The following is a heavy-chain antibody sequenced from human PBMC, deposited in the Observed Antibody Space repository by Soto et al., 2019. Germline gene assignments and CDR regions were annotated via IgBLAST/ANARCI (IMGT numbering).Heavy chain of an antibody. J-gene: IGHJ4*02. D-gene: IGHD5-18*01. V-gene: IGHV3-23*01. Sequence: GWSLRLSCAASGFTFSSYSMSWVRQAPGKGLEWVSAITGSGGSTYYADSVKGRFTISRDNSKNTLYLQMNSLRAEDTAVYYCAKEGDLIGYNYGSCFDYWGQGTLVTVSS. CDR1: GFTFSSYS. CDR2: ITGSGGST. CDR3: AKEGDLIGYNYGSCFDY.